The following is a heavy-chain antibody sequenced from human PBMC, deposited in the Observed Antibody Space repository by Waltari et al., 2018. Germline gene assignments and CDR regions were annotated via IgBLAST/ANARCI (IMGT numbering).Heavy chain of an antibody. D-gene: IGHD6-13*01. CDR2: IYHSGNT. Sequence: QVQLQESGPGLVKPSETLSLTCTVSGYSISSGYYWGWIRQPPGKGLEWIGSIYHSGNTYYNPSLKSRVTISVDTSKNQFSLKLSSVTAADTAVYYCARDQQQLAAFDYWGQGTLVTVSS. CDR1: GYSISSGYY. J-gene: IGHJ4*02. V-gene: IGHV4-38-2*02. CDR3: ARDQQQLAAFDY.